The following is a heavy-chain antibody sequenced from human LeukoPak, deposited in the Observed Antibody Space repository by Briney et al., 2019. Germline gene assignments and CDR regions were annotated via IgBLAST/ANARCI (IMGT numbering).Heavy chain of an antibody. V-gene: IGHV3-7*01. CDR2: IHESGSYQ. D-gene: IGHD5-18*01. J-gene: IGHJ5*02. CDR1: GFTFNNYW. CDR3: ARDIPGGASFLDQ. Sequence: GGSLRLSCAASGFTFNNYWMTWVRQAPGKGLEWVAHIHESGSYQNYVDSVRGRFTVSRDNTKRVLYLQMDSLRAEDTAVYYCARDIPGGASFLDQWGQGTLVTVSS.